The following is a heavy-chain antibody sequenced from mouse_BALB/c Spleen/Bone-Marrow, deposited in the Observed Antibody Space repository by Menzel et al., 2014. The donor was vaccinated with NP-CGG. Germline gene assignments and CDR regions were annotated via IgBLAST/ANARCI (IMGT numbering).Heavy chain of an antibody. CDR3: ARGNYGNYVDYFDY. CDR1: GFTFSSYG. V-gene: IGHV5-6-3*01. J-gene: IGHJ2*01. D-gene: IGHD2-1*01. CDR2: INSNGGST. Sequence: EVKLMESGGGLVQPGGSLKLSCAVSGFTFSSYGMSWVRQTPDKRLELVASINSNGGSTYYPDSVKGRFTISRDNAKKTLSLQMSSLKSEDTAVYYCARGNYGNYVDYFDYWGQGTTLTVSS.